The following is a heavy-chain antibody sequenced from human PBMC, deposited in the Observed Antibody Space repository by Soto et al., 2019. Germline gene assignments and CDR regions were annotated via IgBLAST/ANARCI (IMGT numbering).Heavy chain of an antibody. CDR1: GFTFSSYG. CDR3: ARDRTGGYFEWVLSSNWSDP. J-gene: IGHJ5*02. D-gene: IGHD3-9*01. CDR2: IWYDGSNK. Sequence: QVQLVESGGGVVQPGRSLRLSCAASGFTFSSYGMHWVRQAPGKGLEGVAAIWYDGSNKYYADSVKGRFTISRDNSKNTLYLQMNSLRAADTAVYYCARDRTGGYFEWVLSSNWSDPWGQGTLVTVSS. V-gene: IGHV3-33*01.